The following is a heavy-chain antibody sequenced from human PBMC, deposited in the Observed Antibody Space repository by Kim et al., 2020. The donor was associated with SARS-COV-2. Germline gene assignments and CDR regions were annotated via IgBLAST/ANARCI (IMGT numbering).Heavy chain of an antibody. D-gene: IGHD3-9*01. Sequence: GGSLRLSCAASGFTFSSYWMHWVRQAPGKGLVWVSRINSDGSSTSYADSVKGRFTISRDNAKNTLYLQMNSLRAEDTAVYYCARDSKYYDILTGESYYYGMDVWGQGTTVTVSS. J-gene: IGHJ6*02. V-gene: IGHV3-74*01. CDR1: GFTFSSYW. CDR3: ARDSKYYDILTGESYYYGMDV. CDR2: INSDGSST.